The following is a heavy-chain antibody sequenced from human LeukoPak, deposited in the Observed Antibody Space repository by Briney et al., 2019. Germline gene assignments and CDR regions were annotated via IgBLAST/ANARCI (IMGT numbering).Heavy chain of an antibody. CDR3: ARDHASSSGWFDP. CDR2: ISSSSGKT. D-gene: IGHD6-6*01. J-gene: IGHJ5*02. CDR1: GYTSISYG. V-gene: IGHV1-18*01. Sequence: GASVTVSCTASGYTSISYGISWVRQAPGQGLEWMGWISSSSGKTNSAQKFQGRVTMTTDTSTSTAYLELRSLRFHDTALYYCARDHASSSGWFDPWGQGTLVTVSS.